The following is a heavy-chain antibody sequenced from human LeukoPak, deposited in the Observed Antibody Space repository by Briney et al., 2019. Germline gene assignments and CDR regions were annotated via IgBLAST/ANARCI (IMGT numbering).Heavy chain of an antibody. CDR3: AREDLNWFDP. CDR1: GYTFTSYD. V-gene: IGHV1-8*01. J-gene: IGHJ5*02. D-gene: IGHD2-15*01. Sequence: ASVKVSCKASGYTFTSYDINWVRQATGQGLEWMGWMNPNSGNTGYAQKFQGRVTMTRDTSISTAYMELSRLRSDDTAVYYCAREDLNWFDPWGQGTLSPSPQ. CDR2: MNPNSGNT.